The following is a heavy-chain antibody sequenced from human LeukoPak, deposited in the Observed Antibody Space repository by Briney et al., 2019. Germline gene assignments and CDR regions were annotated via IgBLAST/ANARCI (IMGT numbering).Heavy chain of an antibody. Sequence: GGSLRLSCAASGFTVSSNYMSWVRQAPGKGLEWVSVIYSGGSTYYADSVNGRFTISRDNSKNTLYLQMNSLRAEDTAVYYCASLSGSYAFDYWGQGTLVTVSS. V-gene: IGHV3-53*01. CDR2: IYSGGST. CDR3: ASLSGSYAFDY. CDR1: GFTVSSNY. J-gene: IGHJ4*02. D-gene: IGHD1-26*01.